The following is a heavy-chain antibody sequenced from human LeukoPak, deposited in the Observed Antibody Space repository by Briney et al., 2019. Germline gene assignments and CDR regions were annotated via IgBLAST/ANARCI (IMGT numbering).Heavy chain of an antibody. CDR2: IKQDGSEK. J-gene: IGHJ4*02. CDR3: AGEMGIAAAGDFDY. D-gene: IGHD6-13*01. Sequence: PGGSLRLSCAASGFTFSSYWMSWVRQAPGKGLEWVANIKQDGSEKYYVDSVKGRFTISRDNAKNSLYLQMNSLRAEDTAVYYCAGEMGIAAAGDFDYWGQGTLVTVSS. V-gene: IGHV3-7*01. CDR1: GFTFSSYW.